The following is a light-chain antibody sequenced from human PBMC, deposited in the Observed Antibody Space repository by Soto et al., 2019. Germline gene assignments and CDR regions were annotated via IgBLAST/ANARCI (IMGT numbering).Light chain of an antibody. CDR3: QQYYNWPRT. Sequence: EIVMTQSLSTLSLSPGERAPLSCGASQSINNNLAWYQQKPGQAPRLLIYDASTRAAGIPGRISGSGSGTEFTLTIRSLQSEDFAVYYCQQYYNWPRTFGQGTKVEIK. CDR1: QSINNN. V-gene: IGKV3-15*01. J-gene: IGKJ1*01. CDR2: DAS.